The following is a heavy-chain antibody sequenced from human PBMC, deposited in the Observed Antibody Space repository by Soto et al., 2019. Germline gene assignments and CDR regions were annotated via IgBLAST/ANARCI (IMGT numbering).Heavy chain of an antibody. J-gene: IGHJ3*02. Sequence: EVQLLESGGGLVQPGGSLRLSCAASGFIFTSYAMSWVRQAPGKGLEWVSGISNSGGSTDYADSVKGRFFISRDNSKNTLYLQMNSLRAEDTAVFYSARSGWHDAFDIWGQGTMVTVSS. CDR1: GFIFTSYA. CDR3: ARSGWHDAFDI. D-gene: IGHD6-19*01. CDR2: ISNSGGST. V-gene: IGHV3-23*01.